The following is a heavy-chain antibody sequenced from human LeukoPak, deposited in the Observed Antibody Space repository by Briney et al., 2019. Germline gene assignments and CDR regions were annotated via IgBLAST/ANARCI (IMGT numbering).Heavy chain of an antibody. J-gene: IGHJ4*02. CDR3: AREGPMIVVVEYYFDY. CDR1: GFTFSSYA. V-gene: IGHV3-23*01. CDR2: ISGSGGST. Sequence: TGGSLRLSCAASGFTFSSYAMSWVRQAPGKGLEWVSAISGSGGSTYYADSVKGRFTISRDNSKNTLYLQMNSLRAEDTAVYYCAREGPMIVVVEYYFDYWGQGTLVTVSS. D-gene: IGHD3-22*01.